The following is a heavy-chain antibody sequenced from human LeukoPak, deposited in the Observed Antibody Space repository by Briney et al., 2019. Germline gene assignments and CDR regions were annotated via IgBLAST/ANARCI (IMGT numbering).Heavy chain of an antibody. V-gene: IGHV3-64D*06. D-gene: IGHD3-9*01. CDR1: GFTFSSYA. CDR3: VKGGYDILTGYYLFDY. J-gene: IGHJ4*02. Sequence: PGGSLRVSCSASGFTFSSYAMHWVRQAPGKGLQYVSAISSNGGSTYYADSVKGRFTISRDNSKNTLYLQMSSLRAEDTAVYYCVKGGYDILTGYYLFDYWGQGTLVTVSS. CDR2: ISSNGGST.